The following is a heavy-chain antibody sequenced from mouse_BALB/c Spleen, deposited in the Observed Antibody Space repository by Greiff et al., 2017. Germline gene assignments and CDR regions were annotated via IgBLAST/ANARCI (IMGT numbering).Heavy chain of an antibody. J-gene: IGHJ4*01. D-gene: IGHD2-4*01. Sequence: VQLQQSGAELVRPGTSVKVSCKASGYAFTNYLIEWVKQRPGQGLEWIGVINPGSGGTNYNEKFKGKATLTADKSSSTAYMQLSSLTSDDSAVYFCARSNYDYDAGRDAMDYWGQGTSVTVSS. CDR2: INPGSGGT. CDR3: ARSNYDYDAGRDAMDY. CDR1: GYAFTNYL. V-gene: IGHV1-54*03.